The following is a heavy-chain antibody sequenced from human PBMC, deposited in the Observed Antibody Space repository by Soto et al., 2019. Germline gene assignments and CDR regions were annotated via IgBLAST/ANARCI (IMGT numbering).Heavy chain of an antibody. Sequence: GSLRRSWSASGXTLGRYWIAWVRQAPAKGLELVSYLSGNGGRTYYADSVKCLFTISIYNSKDILHLQMYRLRAEDTDVYYCAKDDRILDYDFWSGGNDAFDIWGQGTMVTVSS. CDR3: AKDDRILDYDFWSGGNDAFDI. J-gene: IGHJ3*02. CDR1: GXTLGRYW. CDR2: LSGNGGRT. D-gene: IGHD3-3*01. V-gene: IGHV3-23*01.